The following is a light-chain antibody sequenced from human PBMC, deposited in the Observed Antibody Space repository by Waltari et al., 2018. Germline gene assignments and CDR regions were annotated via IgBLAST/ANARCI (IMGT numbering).Light chain of an antibody. Sequence: QSGLTQPPSASGTPGQRVTISCSGRHSNIGDNTVNWYQMLPGTAPKLLIYTNYQRPSGVPDRFSASKSGTSASLAITGLQSEDEALYYCAAWDDTLNGPVFGGGTQVTVL. CDR3: AAWDDTLNGPV. J-gene: IGLJ2*01. CDR1: HSNIGDNT. V-gene: IGLV1-44*01. CDR2: TNY.